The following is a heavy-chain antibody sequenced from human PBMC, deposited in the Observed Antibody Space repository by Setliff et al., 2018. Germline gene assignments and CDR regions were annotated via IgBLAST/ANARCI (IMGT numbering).Heavy chain of an antibody. CDR1: GFTSNMYA. V-gene: IGHV3-30*06. D-gene: IGHD3-3*01. CDR3: AGDLERVVGHNYFDK. J-gene: IGHJ4*02. Sequence: PGGSLRLSCAASGFTSNMYAMHWVRQAPGKGLEWVAVVSYDGSETYYADSVRGRFTISRDNSRFTLFLQMDRLRSEDTAVYFCAGDLERVVGHNYFDKWGQGTLVTVSS. CDR2: VSYDGSET.